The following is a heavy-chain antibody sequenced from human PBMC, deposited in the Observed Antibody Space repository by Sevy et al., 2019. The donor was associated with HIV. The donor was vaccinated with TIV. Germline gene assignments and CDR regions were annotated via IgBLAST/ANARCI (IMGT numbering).Heavy chain of an antibody. CDR3: AREISTSSDY. Sequence: GGSLRLSCTTSGFIFADYYMTWIRQAPGKGLEWIAEISSSGGTMYYADSVKGRFTISRDNAKNSLYLQMNNLSAEDTAVYYCAREISTSSDYWGQGTLVTVSS. CDR1: GFIFADYY. J-gene: IGHJ4*02. D-gene: IGHD6-6*01. CDR2: ISSSGGTM. V-gene: IGHV3-11*01.